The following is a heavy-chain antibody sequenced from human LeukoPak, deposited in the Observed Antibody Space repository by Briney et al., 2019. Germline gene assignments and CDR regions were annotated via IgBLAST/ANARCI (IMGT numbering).Heavy chain of an antibody. CDR2: INHSGGT. V-gene: IGHV4-34*01. J-gene: IGHJ4*02. Sequence: PSETLSLTCAVYGGSFNTYYWTWVRQPPGKGLEWIGEINHSGGTNYNPSLKSRVTLFVDTSKNQFSLKLSSVTAADTAFYYCARSDLYGDYPPGNYWGQGTLVAVSS. CDR3: ARSDLYGDYPPGNY. D-gene: IGHD4-17*01. CDR1: GGSFNTYY.